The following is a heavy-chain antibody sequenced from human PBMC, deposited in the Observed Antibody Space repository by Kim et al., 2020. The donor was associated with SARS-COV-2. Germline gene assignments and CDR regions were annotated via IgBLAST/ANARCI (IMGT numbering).Heavy chain of an antibody. V-gene: IGHV3-74*01. CDR3: ASALGCSSGGTCR. CDR1: GFMFSRYW. D-gene: IGHD2-15*01. Sequence: GGSLRLSCAASGFMFSRYWMHWVRQAPGKGLVWVSRIKSDGSSPSYADSVRGRFTVSRDNAKNTLDLQMNSLRAEDTAVYYCASALGCSSGGTCRWGRGTLVTVSS. CDR2: IKSDGSSP. J-gene: IGHJ4*02.